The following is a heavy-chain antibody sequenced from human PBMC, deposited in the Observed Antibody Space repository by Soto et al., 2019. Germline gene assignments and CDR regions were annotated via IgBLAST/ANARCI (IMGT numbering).Heavy chain of an antibody. D-gene: IGHD1-26*01. CDR1: GGTFSSYT. V-gene: IGHV1-69*02. J-gene: IGHJ3*02. CDR3: ATRYSVSYFNHPRDAFDI. CDR2: IIPILGIA. Sequence: QVQLVQSGAEVKKPGSSVKVSCKASGGTFSSYTISWVRQAPGQGLEWMGRIIPILGIANYAQKFQGRVTITADKSTSTAYMELSSLRSEDTAVYYCATRYSVSYFNHPRDAFDIWGQGTMVTVSS.